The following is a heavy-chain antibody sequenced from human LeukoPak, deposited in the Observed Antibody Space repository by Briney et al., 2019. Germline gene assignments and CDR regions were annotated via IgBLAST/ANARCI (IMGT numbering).Heavy chain of an antibody. Sequence: GGSLRLSCVASGITFSNFGMHWVRQAPGKGLEWVTFIRSDGTNKYYADSVKGRFTISRDNSKNTLYVQMNSLRVEDTAVYFCAQGAGAFHIWGQGTMVTVSS. CDR2: IRSDGTNK. CDR3: AQGAGAFHI. V-gene: IGHV3-30*02. CDR1: GITFSNFG. J-gene: IGHJ3*02.